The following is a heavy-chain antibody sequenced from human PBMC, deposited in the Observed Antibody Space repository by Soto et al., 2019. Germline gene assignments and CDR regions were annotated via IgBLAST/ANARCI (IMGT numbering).Heavy chain of an antibody. Sequence: PGGSLRLSCAASGFTISSNYMSWVRQAPGKGLEWVSVIYSGGSTYYADSVKGRFTISRDNSKNTLYLQMNSLRAEDTAVYYCAKDRVGSWPREAGGYWGQGTLVTVSS. D-gene: IGHD1-26*01. V-gene: IGHV3-66*01. CDR1: GFTISSNY. CDR3: AKDRVGSWPREAGGY. J-gene: IGHJ4*02. CDR2: IYSGGST.